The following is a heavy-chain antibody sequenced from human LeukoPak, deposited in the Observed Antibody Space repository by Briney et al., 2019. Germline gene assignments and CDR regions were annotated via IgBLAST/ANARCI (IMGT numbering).Heavy chain of an antibody. D-gene: IGHD1-1*01. CDR3: AGGTGLIIKD. CDR2: IKQDGSEK. V-gene: IGHV3-7*03. J-gene: IGHJ4*02. CDR1: RFTFSLYW. Sequence: GGSLRLSCAASRFTFSLYWMNWVRRAPGKGLEWVANIKQDGSEKNYVDSVKGRFTISRDNAKNSLYLQMNNLRVEDTAMYYCAGGTGLIIKDWGQGTLVTVSS.